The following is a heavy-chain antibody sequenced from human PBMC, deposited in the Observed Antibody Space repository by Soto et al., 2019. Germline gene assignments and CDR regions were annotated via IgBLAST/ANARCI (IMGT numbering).Heavy chain of an antibody. J-gene: IGHJ4*02. CDR3: ARTSAGQFDY. CDR2: ISSSSSYT. D-gene: IGHD6-13*01. CDR1: GFTFGDYY. V-gene: IGHV3-11*03. Sequence: GGSLRLSCAASGFTFGDYYMSWIRQAPGKGLEWVSYISSSSSYTNYADSVKGRFTISRDNAKNSLYLQMNSLRAEDTAVYYCARTSAGQFDYWGQGTLVTVSS.